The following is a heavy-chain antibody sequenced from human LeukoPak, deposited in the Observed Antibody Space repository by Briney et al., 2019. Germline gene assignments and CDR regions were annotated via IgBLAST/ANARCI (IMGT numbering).Heavy chain of an antibody. J-gene: IGHJ4*02. D-gene: IGHD6-19*01. CDR2: NSAYNGNT. CDR3: ARDPMVKARIAVAGTRGDY. V-gene: IGHV1-18*01. CDR1: GYTFTSYG. Sequence: GASVKVSCKASGYTFTSYGISWVRQAPGQGLEWMGWNSAYNGNTNYAQKLQGRVTTTTDTSTSTAYMELRSLRSDDTAVYYCARDPMVKARIAVAGTRGDYWGQGTLVTVSS.